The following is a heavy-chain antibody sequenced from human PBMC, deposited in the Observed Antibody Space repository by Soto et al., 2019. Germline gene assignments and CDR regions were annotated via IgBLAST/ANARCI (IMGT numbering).Heavy chain of an antibody. D-gene: IGHD3-9*01. Sequence: LVLLSLSYSVEGGSCGGYDWRWISQPPGKGLEWMGELNHSGSTNYNPSLKSRVTISVDTSKNQFPLKLSSVTAADTAVYSCARARLRYFDDWGQAPLVTVS. CDR1: GGSCGGYD. J-gene: IGHJ4*02. CDR3: ARARLRYFDD. CDR2: LNHSGST. V-gene: IGHV4-34*01.